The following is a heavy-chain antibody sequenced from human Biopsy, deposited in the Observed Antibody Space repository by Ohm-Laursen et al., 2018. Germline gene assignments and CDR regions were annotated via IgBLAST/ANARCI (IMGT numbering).Heavy chain of an antibody. D-gene: IGHD6-19*01. CDR3: ARNTGWYGDLYYFDY. Sequence: ASVKVSCKASGYSFTSYYMHWVRQAPGQGLEWMGMINPSGSTTSYPQIFQGRVTMTRDTSKSTVYMELSSLRSADTAVYFCARNTGWYGDLYYFDYWGQGTLVAVSS. J-gene: IGHJ4*02. CDR2: INPSGSTT. V-gene: IGHV1-46*01. CDR1: GYSFTSYY.